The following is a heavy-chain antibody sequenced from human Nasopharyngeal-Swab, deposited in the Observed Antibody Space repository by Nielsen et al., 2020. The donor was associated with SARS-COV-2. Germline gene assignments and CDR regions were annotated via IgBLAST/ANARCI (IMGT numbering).Heavy chain of an antibody. CDR1: GFTFSSYA. D-gene: IGHD5-18*01. CDR3: AKGGGYSYYYGMDV. V-gene: IGHV3-23*01. CDR2: ISGSGGST. Sequence: GGSLRLSCAASGFTFSSYAVSWVRQAPGKGLEWVSAISGSGGSTYYADSVKGRFTISRDNSKNTLYLQMNSLRAEDAAVYYCAKGGGYSYYYGMDVWGQGTTVPSP. J-gene: IGHJ6*02.